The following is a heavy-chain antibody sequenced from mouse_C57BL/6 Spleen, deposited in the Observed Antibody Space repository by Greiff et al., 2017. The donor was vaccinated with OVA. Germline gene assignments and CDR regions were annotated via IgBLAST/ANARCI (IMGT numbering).Heavy chain of an antibody. CDR3: ARGVNYDGDYAMDY. D-gene: IGHD2-3*01. V-gene: IGHV1-81*01. Sequence: QVQLKESGAELARPGASVKLSCTASGYTFTSYGISWVKQRTGQGLEWIGEIYPRSGNTYYNEKFKGKATLTADKSSSTAYMELRSLTSEDSAVYFCARGVNYDGDYAMDYWGQGTSVTVSS. CDR1: GYTFTSYG. CDR2: IYPRSGNT. J-gene: IGHJ4*01.